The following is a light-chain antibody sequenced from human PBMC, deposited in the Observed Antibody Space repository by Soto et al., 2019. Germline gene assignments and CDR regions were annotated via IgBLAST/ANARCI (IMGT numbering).Light chain of an antibody. V-gene: IGKV3-20*01. CDR3: QQYGSSPA. J-gene: IGKJ1*01. CDR2: GAS. CDR1: QSSSSY. Sequence: ESVLTHSPGTLALSPGERATRSCRASQSSSSYALWYQQKPRQAPRLLICGASSRATGIPNRFSGSGSGTDFTLTISRLEHEDFAVYYCQQYGSSPAFGQGTKVDIK.